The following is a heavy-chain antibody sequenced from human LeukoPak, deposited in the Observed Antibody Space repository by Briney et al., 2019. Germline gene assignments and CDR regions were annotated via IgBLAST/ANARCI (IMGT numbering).Heavy chain of an antibody. V-gene: IGHV3-23*01. Sequence: TGGSLRLSCAASGFTFSSYAMSWVRQAPGKGLEWVSAISGSGGSTYYADSVKGRFTISRDNSKNTLYLQMNSLRAEDTAVYYCAKDPDYDILTGYYSSYYFDCWGQGTLVTVSS. J-gene: IGHJ4*02. D-gene: IGHD3-9*01. CDR2: ISGSGGST. CDR3: AKDPDYDILTGYYSSYYFDC. CDR1: GFTFSSYA.